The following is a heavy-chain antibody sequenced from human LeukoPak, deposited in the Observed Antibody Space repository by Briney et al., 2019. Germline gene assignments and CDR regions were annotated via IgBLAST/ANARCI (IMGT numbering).Heavy chain of an antibody. D-gene: IGHD5-18*01. CDR1: GYTFTSYY. Sequence: ASVKVSCKASGYTFTSYYMHLVRQAPGQGLEWMGGIIPIFGTANYAQKFQGRVTITADESTSTAYMELSSLRSEDTAVYYCARDLGYSYDLRYYFDYWGQGTLVTVSS. CDR2: IIPIFGTA. V-gene: IGHV1-69*13. CDR3: ARDLGYSYDLRYYFDY. J-gene: IGHJ4*02.